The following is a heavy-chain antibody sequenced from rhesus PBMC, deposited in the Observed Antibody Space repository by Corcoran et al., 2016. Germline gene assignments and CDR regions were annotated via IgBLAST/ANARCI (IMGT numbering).Heavy chain of an antibody. CDR2: IGWSST. CDR3: ARSLAAGLDYFDY. J-gene: IGHJ4*01. Sequence: QVQLQESGPGLVKPSETLSLTCAVSGSSIRSGYGWRWIRQHPGKGQVWIGYIGWSSTADTHSSMSRVTLSVDTAKSQCYLKLSSVTAADTAVYYCARSLAAGLDYFDYWGQGVLVTVSS. D-gene: IGHD6-13*01. CDR1: GSSIRSGYG. V-gene: IGHV4-127*01.